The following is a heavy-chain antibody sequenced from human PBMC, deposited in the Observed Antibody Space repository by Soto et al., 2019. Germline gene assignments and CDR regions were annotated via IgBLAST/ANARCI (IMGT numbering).Heavy chain of an antibody. J-gene: IGHJ3*02. CDR2: IRQDGNED. CDR1: GFTFSSYW. V-gene: IGHV3-7*01. Sequence: EVQLVESGGGLVQPGGSLRLSCAASGFTFSSYWMTWVRQAPGKGLEWVVNIRQDGNEDYYLDSVKGRFNVSRDNAKNSLYLQMNDLRVEDTAVYYCAKSEGYSFDIRGQGTLVIVSS. D-gene: IGHD1-1*01. CDR3: AKSEGYSFDI.